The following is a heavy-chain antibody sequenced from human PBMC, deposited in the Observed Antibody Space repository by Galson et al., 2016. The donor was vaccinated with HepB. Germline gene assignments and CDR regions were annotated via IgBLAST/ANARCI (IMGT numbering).Heavy chain of an antibody. D-gene: IGHD1-1*01. CDR3: AKDPAGGQNDPFFEY. Sequence: SLRLSCAASGFTFSSYAMNWVRQAPGKGLEWVSPASGSDNNTYYADSVKGRFTISRDNSKNTLYLQMNSLRAEDTAVYYCAKDPAGGQNDPFFEYWGQGTLVIVSS. J-gene: IGHJ4*02. V-gene: IGHV3-23*01. CDR2: ASGSDNNT. CDR1: GFTFSSYA.